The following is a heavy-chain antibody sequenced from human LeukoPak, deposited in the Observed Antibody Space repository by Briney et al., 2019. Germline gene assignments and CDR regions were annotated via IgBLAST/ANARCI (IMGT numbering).Heavy chain of an antibody. D-gene: IGHD5-18*01. CDR1: GGSISSYY. J-gene: IGHJ4*02. V-gene: IGHV4-59*01. CDR3: ARGNTAMVAYYFDY. Sequence: SETLSLTCTVSGGSISSYYWSWIRQPPGKGLEWIGYIYYSGSTNYNPSLKSRVTISVDTSKNQFSLKLSSVTAADTAVYYCARGNTAMVAYYFDYWGQGTLVTLS. CDR2: IYYSGST.